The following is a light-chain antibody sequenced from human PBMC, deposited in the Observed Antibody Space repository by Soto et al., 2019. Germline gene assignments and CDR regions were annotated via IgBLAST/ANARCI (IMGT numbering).Light chain of an antibody. CDR1: QSVSTY. J-gene: IGKJ1*01. Sequence: EILLTQSPATLSLSPGERATLSCRASQSVSTYLAWYQQKPGQAPRLLISDASNRATGVPARFSGSGSGTDFTLTISSLEPEDFAVYYCQQRSTWPPWTFGQGTKVDIK. CDR2: DAS. V-gene: IGKV3-11*01. CDR3: QQRSTWPPWT.